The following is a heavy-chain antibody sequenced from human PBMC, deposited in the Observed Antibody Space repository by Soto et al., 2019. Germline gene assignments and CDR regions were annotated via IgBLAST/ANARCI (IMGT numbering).Heavy chain of an antibody. D-gene: IGHD2-21*01. V-gene: IGHV4-30-2*01. CDR2: IYHSGNT. Sequence: TGSPASRVSGCSMTSVCYAWGWILQPAVQGLEWIGYIYHSGNTYYNTSLKGRLTISLNHTRNQFSLRLNSVTAAETDVSFCASSKYAVVAGSDWFDPWGQGTLVTVSS. CDR3: ASSKYAVVAGSDWFDP. CDR1: GCSMTSVCYA. J-gene: IGHJ5*02.